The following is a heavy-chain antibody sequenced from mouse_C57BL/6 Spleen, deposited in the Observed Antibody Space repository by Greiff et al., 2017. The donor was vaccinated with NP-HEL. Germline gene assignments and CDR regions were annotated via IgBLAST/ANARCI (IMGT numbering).Heavy chain of an antibody. CDR1: GYSITSGYY. CDR3: ARGDDGYPFV. Sequence: ESGPGLVKPSQSLSLTCSVTGYSITSGYYWNWIRQFPGNKLEWMGYISYDGSNNYNPSLKNRISITRDTSKNQFFLKLNSVTTEDTATYYCARGDDGYPFVWGTGTTVTVSS. V-gene: IGHV3-6*01. CDR2: ISYDGSN. D-gene: IGHD2-3*01. J-gene: IGHJ1*03.